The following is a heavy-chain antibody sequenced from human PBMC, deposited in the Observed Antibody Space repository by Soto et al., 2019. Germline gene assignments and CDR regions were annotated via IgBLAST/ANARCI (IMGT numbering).Heavy chain of an antibody. CDR2: IDPSDSYT. Sequence: GESLKISCKGSGYSFTSYWISWVRQMPGKGLEWMGRIDPSDSYTNYSPSFQGHVTISADKSISTAYLQWSSLKASDTAMYYCARQLLWFGELSNYYYYGMDVWGQGTTVTVSS. J-gene: IGHJ6*02. CDR1: GYSFTSYW. V-gene: IGHV5-10-1*01. D-gene: IGHD3-10*01. CDR3: ARQLLWFGELSNYYYYGMDV.